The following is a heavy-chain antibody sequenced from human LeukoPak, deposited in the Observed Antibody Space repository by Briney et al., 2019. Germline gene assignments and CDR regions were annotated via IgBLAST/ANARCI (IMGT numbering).Heavy chain of an antibody. D-gene: IGHD2-2*01. CDR3: ARDLVVVPAALDI. V-gene: IGHV1-2*02. CDR1: GYTFTGYY. CDR2: INPNSGGT. J-gene: IGHJ3*02. Sequence: ASVKVSCKASGYTFTGYYMHWVRQAPGQGLEWMGWINPNSGGTNYAQKFQGRVTMTRDTSISTAYMELSRLRSDDTAVYYCARDLVVVPAALDIWGQGTMVTVSS.